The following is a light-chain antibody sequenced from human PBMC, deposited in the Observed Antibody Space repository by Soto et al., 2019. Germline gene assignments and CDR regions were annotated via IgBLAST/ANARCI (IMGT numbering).Light chain of an antibody. Sequence: PEGRSRRSCRVGHSVSSSYLAWYQQKPGQTPRLLIYDTSIRATGAPARFSGSRSGAEFTLTTSILQSEEFAVPYCEHYGTWPRSVGGGTKVDIK. CDR1: HSVSSSY. CDR2: DTS. J-gene: IGKJ4*01. CDR3: EHYGTWPRS. V-gene: IGKV3D-15*03.